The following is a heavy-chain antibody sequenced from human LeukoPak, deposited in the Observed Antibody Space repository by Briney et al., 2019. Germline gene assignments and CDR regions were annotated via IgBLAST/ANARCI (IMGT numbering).Heavy chain of an antibody. D-gene: IGHD3-22*01. J-gene: IGHJ4*02. CDR1: GLIFSRAT. CDR3: AEGQNYYDSSGLDY. CDR2: ISGSGGST. V-gene: IGHV3-23*01. Sequence: GGSLRLSCEVSGLIFSRATITWVRQAPGKGLEWVSAISGSGGSTYYADSVKGRFTISRDNSKNTLYLQMNSLRAEDTAVYYCAEGQNYYDSSGLDYWGQGTLVTVSS.